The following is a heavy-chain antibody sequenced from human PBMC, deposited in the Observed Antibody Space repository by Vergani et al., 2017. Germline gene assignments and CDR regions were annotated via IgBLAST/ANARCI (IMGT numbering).Heavy chain of an antibody. Sequence: EVQLLESGGDVVQPGGSLRLFCAASGFTFNHYAMNWVRQAPGKGLEWVSGISGSGGSTYYAGSVKGRFTISRDSSKNTLYLQMNSLSAGDTAVYYCAKATPLNSGYDYLYYYHAMDVWGKGTTFTVSS. V-gene: IGHV3-23*01. CDR3: AKATPLNSGYDYLYYYHAMDV. D-gene: IGHD5-12*01. CDR2: ISGSGGST. CDR1: GFTFNHYA. J-gene: IGHJ6*04.